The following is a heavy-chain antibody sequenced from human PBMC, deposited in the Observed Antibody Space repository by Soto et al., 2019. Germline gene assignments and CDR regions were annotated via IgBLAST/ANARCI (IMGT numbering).Heavy chain of an antibody. CDR1: GYTFTTYG. V-gene: IGHV1-18*01. Sequence: ASVKVSCKTSGYTFTTYGINWVRQAPGQGLEWMGWISGYNGNTNYPQKFQGRVTMTTDTFTSTGYMELRGLGSEDTAVYYCARGAHGSGYAVYWGQGTLVTVSS. J-gene: IGHJ4*02. CDR2: ISGYNGNT. D-gene: IGHD3-3*01. CDR3: ARGAHGSGYAVY.